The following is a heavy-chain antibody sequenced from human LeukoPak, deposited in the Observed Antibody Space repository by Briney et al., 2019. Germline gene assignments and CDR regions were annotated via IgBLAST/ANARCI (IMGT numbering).Heavy chain of an antibody. CDR2: IYNTGST. D-gene: IGHD3-10*01. Sequence: PSETLSLTCTVSGGSISTYYWSWIRQPPGKGLEWIGYIYNTGSTNYNPSLKSRVTISVDTSKNQFSLKLSSVTAADTAVYYCATNSGSYYLRWGQGTLVTVSS. CDR3: ATNSGSYYLR. J-gene: IGHJ4*02. V-gene: IGHV4-59*08. CDR1: GGSISTYY.